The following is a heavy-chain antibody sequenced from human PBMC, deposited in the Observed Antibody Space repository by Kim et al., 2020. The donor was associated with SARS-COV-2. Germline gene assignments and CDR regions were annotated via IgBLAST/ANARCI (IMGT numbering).Heavy chain of an antibody. CDR3: ARDDSEITKYPPLHHGLDV. V-gene: IGHV3-30*09. CDR2: ISFDGRNK. D-gene: IGHD1-20*01. J-gene: IGHJ6*02. Sequence: GGSLRLSCAASGFTFSNYAIHWVRQAPGKGLEWVAVISFDGRNKHYADSVKGRFAISRDNSKNTVNVQINSLRAEDTAVYYCARDDSEITKYPPLHHGLDVWGQGTTVTVSS. CDR1: GFTFSNYA.